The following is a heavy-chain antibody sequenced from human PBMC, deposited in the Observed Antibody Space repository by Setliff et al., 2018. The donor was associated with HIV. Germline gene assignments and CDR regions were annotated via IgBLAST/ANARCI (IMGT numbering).Heavy chain of an antibody. CDR3: ARQVAARKVDY. D-gene: IGHD6-13*01. V-gene: IGHV4-59*08. J-gene: IGHJ4*02. CDR1: GGSISSYY. Sequence: SETLSLTCTVSGGSISSYYWSWIWQPPGKGLEWIGYIYNSGITSYNPSLKSRVTISEDTSKNQFSLKLISVTAADTAVYYCARQVAARKVDYWGQGLLVTVSS. CDR2: IYNSGIT.